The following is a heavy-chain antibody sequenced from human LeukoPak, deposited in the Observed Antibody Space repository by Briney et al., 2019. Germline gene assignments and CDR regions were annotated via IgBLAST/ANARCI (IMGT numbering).Heavy chain of an antibody. CDR3: ARDPLFGVPLPMSFNWFDP. V-gene: IGHV1-18*01. D-gene: IGHD3-3*01. CDR1: GYTFTSYG. J-gene: IGHJ5*02. Sequence: GASVKVSCKASGYTFTSYGISWVRQAPGQGLEWMGWISAYNGNTNYAQKLQGRVTMTTDTSTSTAYMELRSLRSDDTAVYYCARDPLFGVPLPMSFNWFDPWGQGTLVTVSS. CDR2: ISAYNGNT.